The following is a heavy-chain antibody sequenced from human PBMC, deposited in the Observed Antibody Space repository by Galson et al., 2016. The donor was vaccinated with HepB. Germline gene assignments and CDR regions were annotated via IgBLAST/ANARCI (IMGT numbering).Heavy chain of an antibody. CDR2: INSDGSTT. V-gene: IGHV3-74*01. CDR3: ARDPTWGIEMAPKPL. J-gene: IGHJ4*02. Sequence: SLRLSCAASGFTFSTYWMHWVRQAPGKGLVWVSRINSDGSTTNYADSVRGRFTISRDNAKNTLYLQMNFLGAEDTAVYYCARDPTWGIEMAPKPLGGQGTLVTVSS. D-gene: IGHD5-24*01. CDR1: GFTFSTYW.